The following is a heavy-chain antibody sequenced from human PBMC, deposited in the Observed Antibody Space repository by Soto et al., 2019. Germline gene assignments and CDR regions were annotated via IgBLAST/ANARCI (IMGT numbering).Heavy chain of an antibody. CDR2: IHYSGST. J-gene: IGHJ4*02. V-gene: IGHV4-59*01. D-gene: IGHD3-22*01. Sequence: SETLSLTCTVSGGSISSYYWSWIRQPAGKGLEWIGYIHYSGSTNYNPSLKSRVTMSVDTSRNQFSLKLSSVTAADTAVYYCARSIDSSGYYFSNCWGQGTLVTV. CDR1: GGSISSYY. CDR3: ARSIDSSGYYFSNC.